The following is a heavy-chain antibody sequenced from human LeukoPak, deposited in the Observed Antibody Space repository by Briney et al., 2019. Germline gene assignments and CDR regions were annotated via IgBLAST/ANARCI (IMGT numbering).Heavy chain of an antibody. V-gene: IGHV4-34*01. J-gene: IGHJ3*02. CDR3: ARAEDDAFDI. Sequence: SETLSLTCAVYGGSFSGYYWSWIRQPPGKGLEWIGEINHSGSTNYNPSLKSRVTISVDTSKNQFSLKLSSVTAADTAVYYRARAEDDAFDIWGQGTMVTVSS. CDR2: INHSGST. CDR1: GGSFSGYY.